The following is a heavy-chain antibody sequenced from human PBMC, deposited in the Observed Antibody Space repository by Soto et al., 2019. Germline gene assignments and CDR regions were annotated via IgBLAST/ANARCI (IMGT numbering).Heavy chain of an antibody. CDR3: ARGQRFYDWLEQ. J-gene: IGHJ5*02. V-gene: IGHV4-4*07. D-gene: IGHD3-3*01. CDR1: VFSMISYY. CDR2: VYSSVVT. Sequence: SETLSLTCTFSVFSMISYYCAWILQPAGKGLEWILRVYSSVVTHYNPSLKSRVTISLDTSKKKFSLRLLSVTDAATAVYYCARGQRFYDWLEQWGQGNLVTVSS.